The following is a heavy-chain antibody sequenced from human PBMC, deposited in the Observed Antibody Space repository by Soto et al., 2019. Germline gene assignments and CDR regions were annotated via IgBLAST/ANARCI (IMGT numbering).Heavy chain of an antibody. D-gene: IGHD5-12*01. J-gene: IGHJ3*02. CDR1: GYTFTSYG. CDR2: ISAYNGNT. V-gene: IGHV1-18*01. CDR3: ARQRRATIFAFDI. Sequence: ASVKVSCKASGYTFTSYGISWVRQAPGQGLEWMGWISAYNGNTNYAQKLQGRVNMTKDTSTSTAYMELRSLRSDDTAVYYCARQRRATIFAFDIWGQGTMVTVSS.